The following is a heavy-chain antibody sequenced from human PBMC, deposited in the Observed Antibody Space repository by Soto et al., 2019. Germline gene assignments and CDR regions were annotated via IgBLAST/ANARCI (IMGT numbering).Heavy chain of an antibody. CDR1: GGSISSGGYS. Sequence: SETLSLTCAVSGGSISSGGYSWSWIRQPPGKGLGWVGYIYHSGSTYYNPSLKSRVTISVDRSKNQFSLKLSSVTAADTAVYYCARKLLYYDRRLLIDDWGPGTLVSV. CDR3: ARKLLYYDRRLLIDD. CDR2: IYHSGST. V-gene: IGHV4-30-2*01. J-gene: IGHJ4*02. D-gene: IGHD3-22*01.